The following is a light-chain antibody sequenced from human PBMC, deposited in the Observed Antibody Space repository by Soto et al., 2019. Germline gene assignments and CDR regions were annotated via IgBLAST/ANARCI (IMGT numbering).Light chain of an antibody. V-gene: IGLV1-40*01. J-gene: IGLJ2*01. CDR2: GNS. Sequence: QAVVTQPPSVSGAPGQRVTISCTGSSSNIGAGYDVHWYQQLPGTAPKLLIYGNSNRPSGVPDRFSGSKSGTSASLAITGRQAEDEADYYCQSYDSSLSVVFGGGTKLTVL. CDR3: QSYDSSLSVV. CDR1: SSNIGAGYD.